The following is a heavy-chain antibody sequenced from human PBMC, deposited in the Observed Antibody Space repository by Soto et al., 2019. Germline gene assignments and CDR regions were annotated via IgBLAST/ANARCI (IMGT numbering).Heavy chain of an antibody. J-gene: IGHJ4*02. Sequence: XVKVSCKASGYTFTSYAMHWVRRAPGQRLEWMGWINAGNGNTKYSQKFQGRVTITRDTSASTAYVELSRMRSEDTAVYYCARSIVVVTAADYWGQGTLVTVSS. CDR2: INAGNGNT. CDR3: ARSIVVVTAADY. V-gene: IGHV1-3*01. D-gene: IGHD2-21*02. CDR1: GYTFTSYA.